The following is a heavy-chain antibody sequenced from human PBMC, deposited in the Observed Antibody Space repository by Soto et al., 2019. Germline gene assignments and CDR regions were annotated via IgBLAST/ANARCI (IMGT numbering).Heavy chain of an antibody. J-gene: IGHJ5*02. Sequence: QLQLQESGPGLVKPSETLSHTCSVSGTSIRSSNYYWGWVRQPPGKGLEWIGSINYNGRAYQNPSLKSRATISIDTSENQFSLKLTSVTAADTAMYFCARLSGGRSVYFDPWGQGILVTVSS. CDR1: GTSIRSSNYY. V-gene: IGHV4-39*01. CDR2: INYNGRA. CDR3: ARLSGGRSVYFDP. D-gene: IGHD2-8*02.